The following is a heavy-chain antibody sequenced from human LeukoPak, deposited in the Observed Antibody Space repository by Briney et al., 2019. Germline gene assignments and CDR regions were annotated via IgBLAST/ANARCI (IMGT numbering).Heavy chain of an antibody. Sequence: PGGSQRLSCAASGFTFRSYSMNWVRQAPGKGLEWVSSISSSSSYIYYADSVKGRFTISRDNAKNSLYLQMNSLRDEDTAVYYCARDRPGIPHWGQETMVTVSS. CDR3: ARDRPGIPH. CDR2: ISSSSSYI. CDR1: GFTFRSYS. D-gene: IGHD6-13*01. V-gene: IGHV3-21*01. J-gene: IGHJ3*01.